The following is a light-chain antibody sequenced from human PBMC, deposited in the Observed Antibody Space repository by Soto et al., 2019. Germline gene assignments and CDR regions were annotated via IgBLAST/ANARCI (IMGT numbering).Light chain of an antibody. CDR2: GAS. CDR1: QSVSGN. CDR3: QQYNDWPRT. V-gene: IGKV3-15*01. Sequence: EIVMTQSPATLSASPGERVTLSCRVSQSVSGNLAWYQHKPGQAPRLLIYGASTTATDVPPRFSGSGSGTEFTLTISNLQSEDFAVYYCQQYNDWPRTFGQGTDWRL. J-gene: IGKJ5*01.